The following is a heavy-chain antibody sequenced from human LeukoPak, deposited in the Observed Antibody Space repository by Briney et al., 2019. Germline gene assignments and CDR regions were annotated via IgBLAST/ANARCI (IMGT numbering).Heavy chain of an antibody. CDR1: GFTFSTYA. CDR2: ISYDGSNT. V-gene: IGHV3-30*14. Sequence: PGGSLRLSCAASGFTFSTYAMHWVRQAPGRGLEWVAVISYDGSNTYYADSVKGRFTISRDNSKNTLYLQMNSLRAEDTAVYYCARVLSGSYYYYGMDVWGQGTTVTVSS. J-gene: IGHJ6*02. D-gene: IGHD1-26*01. CDR3: ARVLSGSYYYYGMDV.